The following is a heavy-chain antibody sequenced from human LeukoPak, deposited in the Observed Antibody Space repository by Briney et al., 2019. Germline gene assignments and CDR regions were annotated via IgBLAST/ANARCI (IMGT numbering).Heavy chain of an antibody. V-gene: IGHV3-15*01. CDR3: TSVLSEWEPYYFDY. D-gene: IGHD1-26*01. CDR2: IKSKTDGGTT. J-gene: IGHJ4*02. Sequence: PGGSLRLSCAASGFTFSNAWMSWVRQAPGKGLEWVGRIKSKTDGGTTDYAAPVKGRFTISRDDSKNTLYLQMNSLKTEDTAVYYCTSVLSEWEPYYFDYWGQGTLVTVSS. CDR1: GFTFSNAW.